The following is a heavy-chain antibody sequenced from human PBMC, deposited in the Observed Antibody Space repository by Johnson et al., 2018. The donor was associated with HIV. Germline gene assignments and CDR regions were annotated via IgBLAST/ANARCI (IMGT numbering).Heavy chain of an antibody. CDR3: AKTYSSSWYAFDI. V-gene: IGHV3-30-3*02. J-gene: IGHJ3*02. Sequence: QVQLVESGGGVVQPGRSLRLSCAASGFTFSSYAMHWVRQAPGKGLEWVAVISYDGSNKYYADSVKGRFTISRDNSKNTLYLQMNSLRAEDTAVYYCAKTYSSSWYAFDIWCQGTMVTVSS. D-gene: IGHD6-13*01. CDR2: ISYDGSNK. CDR1: GFTFSSYA.